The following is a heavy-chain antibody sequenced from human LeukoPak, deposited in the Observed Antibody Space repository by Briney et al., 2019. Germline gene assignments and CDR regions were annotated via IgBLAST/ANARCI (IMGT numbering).Heavy chain of an antibody. CDR2: ISAYNGNT. Sequence: ASVKVSCKASGYTFTSYGISWVRQAPGQGLEWMGWISAYNGNTNYAQKLQGRVTMTTDTSTDTAYMELKSLRSDDTAVYYCARGLHYRAMSQLDYWGQGTLVTVSS. CDR1: GYTFTSYG. D-gene: IGHD2-2*01. CDR3: ARGLHYRAMSQLDY. V-gene: IGHV1-18*01. J-gene: IGHJ4*02.